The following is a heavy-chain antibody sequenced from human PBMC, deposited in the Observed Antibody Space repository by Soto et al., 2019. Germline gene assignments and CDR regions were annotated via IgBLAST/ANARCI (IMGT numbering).Heavy chain of an antibody. V-gene: IGHV4-34*01. CDR3: VRIQRDSAMGHFDD. CDR1: CGSFSGYY. J-gene: IGHJ4*02. CDR2: INHSGST. D-gene: IGHD5-18*01. Sequence: LSLTCAVYCGSFSGYYWSWIRQPPGKGLEWIGEINHSGSTNYNPSLKSRVTMSVDTSKNQFSLKLSSVTAADTAVYYCVRIQRDSAMGHFDDWGQGILVTGSS.